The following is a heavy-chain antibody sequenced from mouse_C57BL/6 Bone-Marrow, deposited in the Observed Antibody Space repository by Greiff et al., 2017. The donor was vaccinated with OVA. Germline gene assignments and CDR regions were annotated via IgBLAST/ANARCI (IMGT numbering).Heavy chain of an antibody. J-gene: IGHJ4*01. CDR1: GYTFTSYW. D-gene: IGHD1-1*01. V-gene: IGHV1-55*01. CDR2: IYPGSGST. CDR3: ARRITTVVAPMDY. Sequence: QVQLKQPGAELVKPGASVKMSCKASGYTFTSYWITWVKQRPGQGLEWIGDIYPGSGSTNYNEKFKSKATLTVDTSSSTAYMQLSSLTSEDSAVYYCARRITTVVAPMDYWGQGTSVTVSS.